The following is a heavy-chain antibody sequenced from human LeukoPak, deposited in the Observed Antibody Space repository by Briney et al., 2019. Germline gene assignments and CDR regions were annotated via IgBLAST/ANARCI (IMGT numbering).Heavy chain of an antibody. CDR2: MNPYSGDR. Sequence: ASVKVSCKTSRYTFINYQINWLRQATGQGLDGMGLMNPYSGDRGYAQKFQGRVSITSDTSISTAYMDLSSLRSDDSAVYFCARTTSFTASGYDYWGQGTLVTVSS. D-gene: IGHD6-25*01. J-gene: IGHJ4*02. CDR3: ARTTSFTASGYDY. V-gene: IGHV1-8*03. CDR1: RYTFINYQ.